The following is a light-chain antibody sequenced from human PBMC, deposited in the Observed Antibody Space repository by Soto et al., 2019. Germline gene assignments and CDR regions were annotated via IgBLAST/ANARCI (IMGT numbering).Light chain of an antibody. Sequence: DIQMTQSPSTLSASVGGGVTITCRASRSVSSWLAWYQQKPGKAPNLLIYDASSLESGVPSRFNGSGSGTEFTLTISSLQPNDFATYYCQQYESYPWTFGLGIKVDIK. CDR1: RSVSSW. CDR2: DAS. J-gene: IGKJ1*01. V-gene: IGKV1-5*01. CDR3: QQYESYPWT.